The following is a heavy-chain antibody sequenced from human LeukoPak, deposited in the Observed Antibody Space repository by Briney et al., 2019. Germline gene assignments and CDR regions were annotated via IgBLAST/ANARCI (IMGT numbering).Heavy chain of an antibody. CDR2: ISSSSSYT. Sequence: GGSLRLSCAASGFTFSDYYMSWIRQASGKGLEWVSYISSSSSYTNYADSVRGRFTISRDNSKNTLYLQMNSLRAEDTAVYYCATDCSGGSCYLFVDYWGQGTLVTVSS. J-gene: IGHJ4*02. V-gene: IGHV3-11*06. CDR3: ATDCSGGSCYLFVDY. D-gene: IGHD2-15*01. CDR1: GFTFSDYY.